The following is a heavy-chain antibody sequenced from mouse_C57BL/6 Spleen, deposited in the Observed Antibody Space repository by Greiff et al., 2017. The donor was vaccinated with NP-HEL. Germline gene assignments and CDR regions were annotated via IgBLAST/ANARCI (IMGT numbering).Heavy chain of an antibody. J-gene: IGHJ4*01. CDR3: VRGNWDAAMDY. V-gene: IGHV10-1*01. CDR1: GFSFNTYA. CDR2: IRSKSNNYAT. Sequence: EVQGVESGGGLVQPKGSLKLSCAASGFSFNTYAMNWVRQAPGKGLEWVARIRSKSNNYATYYADSVKDRFTISRDDSESMLYLQMNNLKTEDTAMYYCVRGNWDAAMDYWGQGTSVTVSS. D-gene: IGHD4-1*01.